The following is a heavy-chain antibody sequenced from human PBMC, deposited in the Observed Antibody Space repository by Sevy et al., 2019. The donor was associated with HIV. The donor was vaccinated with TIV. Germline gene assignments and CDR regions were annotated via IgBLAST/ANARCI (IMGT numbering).Heavy chain of an antibody. Sequence: GGSLRLSCAASGFTFSSYAMSWVRQAPGKGLEWVSAISGSGGSTYYADSVKGRFTISRDNSKNTLYLQMNGLRAEDTAVYYCAKHQGGGWFGGDAFDIWGQGTMVTVSS. CDR3: AKHQGGGWFGGDAFDI. V-gene: IGHV3-23*01. CDR2: ISGSGGST. CDR1: GFTFSSYA. D-gene: IGHD3-10*01. J-gene: IGHJ3*02.